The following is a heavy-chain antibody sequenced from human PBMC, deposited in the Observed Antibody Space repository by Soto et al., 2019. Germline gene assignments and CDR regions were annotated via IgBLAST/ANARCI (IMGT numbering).Heavy chain of an antibody. V-gene: IGHV2-70*01. D-gene: IGHD2-8*02. J-gene: IGHJ6*02. CDR2: IDWDDDK. CDR3: QRILSVRSIENWTGACAYYYGLDV. CDR1: GFSLSTSGMC. Sequence: SGPTLVNPTQTLTLTCTFSGFSLSTSGMCVTWIRQPPGKALEWLALIDWDDDKYYSTSLKTRLTISKDTSKNQVVLTMTNMDPVDTATYYCQRILSVRSIENWTGACAYYYGLDVWGQGTTVTVSS.